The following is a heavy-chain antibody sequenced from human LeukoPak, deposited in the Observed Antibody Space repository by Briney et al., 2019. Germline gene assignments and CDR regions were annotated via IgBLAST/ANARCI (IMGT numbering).Heavy chain of an antibody. J-gene: IGHJ3*02. CDR1: GFTFDDYA. CDR3: AKERAGYCSSTSCFTGAFDI. V-gene: IGHV3-9*01. D-gene: IGHD2-2*01. CDR2: ISWNSGSI. Sequence: GRSLRLSCAASGFTFDDYAMHWVRQAPGRGLEGVSGISWNSGSIGYADSVKGRFTISRDNAKNSLYLQMNSLRAEDTALYYCAKERAGYCSSTSCFTGAFDIWGQGTMVTVSS.